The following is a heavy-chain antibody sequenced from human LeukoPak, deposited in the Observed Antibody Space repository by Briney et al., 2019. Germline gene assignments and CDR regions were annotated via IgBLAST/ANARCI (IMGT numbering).Heavy chain of an antibody. Sequence: GESLKISCKGSGYSFTSYWIGWVRQMPGKGLEWMGIIYPGDSDTRYSPSFQGQVTISADKSISTAYLQWSSLKASDTAMYYCARGTVEMATIFGAFDIWGQGTMVTVSS. CDR3: ARGTVEMATIFGAFDI. V-gene: IGHV5-51*01. CDR1: GYSFTSYW. J-gene: IGHJ3*02. CDR2: IYPGDSDT. D-gene: IGHD5-24*01.